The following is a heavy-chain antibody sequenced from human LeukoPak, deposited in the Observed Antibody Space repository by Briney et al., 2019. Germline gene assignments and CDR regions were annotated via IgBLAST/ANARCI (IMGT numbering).Heavy chain of an antibody. V-gene: IGHV3-30-3*01. CDR1: GFTVSSNY. CDR2: ISYDGSNK. CDR3: ARLSLGARALLWFGESESLDY. Sequence: GGSLRLSCAASGFTVSSNYMSWVRQAPGKGLEWVAVISYDGSNKYYADSVKGRFTISRDNSKNTLYLQMNSLRAEDTAVYYCARLSLGARALLWFGESESLDYWGQGTLVTVSS. D-gene: IGHD3-10*01. J-gene: IGHJ4*02.